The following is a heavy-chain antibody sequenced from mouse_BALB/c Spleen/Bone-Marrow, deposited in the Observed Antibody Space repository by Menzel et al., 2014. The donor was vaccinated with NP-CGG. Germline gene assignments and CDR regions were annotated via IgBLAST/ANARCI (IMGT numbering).Heavy chain of an antibody. CDR2: IDPYDSET. D-gene: IGHD3-2*02. J-gene: IGHJ4*01. CDR1: GYPFTSYW. V-gene: IGHV1-52*01. Sequence: VHLVESGAELVRPGASVKLSCKASGYPFTSYWMNWVKQRPEQGLAWIGRIDPYDSETHYNQKFKDKAILTVDKSSSTAYMQLSSLTSEDAAVYYCARGLQGAMDYWGQGTSVTGSS. CDR3: ARGLQGAMDY.